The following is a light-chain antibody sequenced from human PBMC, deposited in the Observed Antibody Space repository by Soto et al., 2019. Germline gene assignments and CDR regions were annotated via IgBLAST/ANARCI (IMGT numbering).Light chain of an antibody. Sequence: QSALTQPPSASGSPGQSVTISCTGTSSDVGGYNYVSWYQQHPGKAPKLMIFEVNKRPSGVPDRFSGSKSGNTASLTVSGLQAEDEVDYYCSSYAGSNSYVFGTGTKVTVL. V-gene: IGLV2-8*01. CDR2: EVN. CDR1: SSDVGGYNY. J-gene: IGLJ1*01. CDR3: SSYAGSNSYV.